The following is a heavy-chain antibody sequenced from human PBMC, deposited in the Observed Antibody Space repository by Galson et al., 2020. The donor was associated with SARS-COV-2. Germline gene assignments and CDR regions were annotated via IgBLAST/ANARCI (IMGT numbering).Heavy chain of an antibody. CDR3: AKDEYCGGGGGVVCAFDV. CDR1: GFTFSNYA. J-gene: IGHJ3*01. D-gene: IGHD2-21*01. Sequence: GGSLRLSCAASGFTFSNYAMTWVRQAPGKGLEWVSSISSSGGPTFYTDSVRGRFTISRDNSKNTLDLQMYSLRAEDTAVYYCAKDEYCGGGGGVVCAFDVWGQGTMVTVSS. V-gene: IGHV3-23*01. CDR2: ISSSGGPT.